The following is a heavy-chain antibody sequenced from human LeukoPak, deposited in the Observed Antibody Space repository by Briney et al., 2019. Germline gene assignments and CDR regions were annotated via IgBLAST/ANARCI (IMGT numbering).Heavy chain of an antibody. V-gene: IGHV1-8*01. Sequence: GASVKVSCKASGYTFTSYDINWVRQATGQGLEWMGWMNPNSGNTGYAQKFQGRVTMTRNTSISTAYMELSSLRFEDTAVYYCARGAYYYHYMDVWGKGTTVTVSS. CDR1: GYTFTSYD. CDR3: ARGAYYYHYMDV. CDR2: MNPNSGNT. J-gene: IGHJ6*03.